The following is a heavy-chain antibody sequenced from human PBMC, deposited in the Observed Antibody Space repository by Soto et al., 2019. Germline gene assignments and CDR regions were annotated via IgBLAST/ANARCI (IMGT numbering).Heavy chain of an antibody. D-gene: IGHD2-21*01. CDR3: ASRRGDGYFNN. CDR2: ISSDGSSK. J-gene: IGHJ4*02. V-gene: IGHV3-30*04. Sequence: GGSLRLSCAASGFTFSNSPMYWVRQAPGKGLEGVAFISSDGSSKYYADSVKGRFTISRDNSKNTLYLLMDSLRTDDTAVYYCASRRGDGYFNNWGQGTLVTVSS. CDR1: GFTFSNSP.